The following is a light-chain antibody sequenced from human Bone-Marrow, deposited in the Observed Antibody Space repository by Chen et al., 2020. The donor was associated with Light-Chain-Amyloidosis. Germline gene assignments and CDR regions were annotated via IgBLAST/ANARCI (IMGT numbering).Light chain of an antibody. CDR2: RDA. J-gene: IGLJ2*01. CDR3: QSADSSGTYEVI. Sequence: SYELTQPPSVSVSPGQPARITSSGADLPTKYAYWYQQKPGQAPVLVIHRDAERPSGISERFSGSSSGTTATLTISGVQAEDEADYHCQSADSSGTYEVIFGGGTKLTVL. V-gene: IGLV3-25*03. CDR1: DLPTKY.